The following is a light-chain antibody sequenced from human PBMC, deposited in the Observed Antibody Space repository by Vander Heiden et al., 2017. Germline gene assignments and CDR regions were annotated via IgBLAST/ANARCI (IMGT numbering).Light chain of an antibody. CDR1: SSHIGAGYD. Sequence: QSVLTPPPSLSGAPGQRVTISCTGSSSHIGAGYDVHWYQQLPGTAPKLLIYGNSNRPSGVPDRFSGSKSGTSASLAITGLQAEDEADYYCQSYDSSLSVVFGGGTKLTVL. CDR2: GNS. J-gene: IGLJ2*01. CDR3: QSYDSSLSVV. V-gene: IGLV1-40*01.